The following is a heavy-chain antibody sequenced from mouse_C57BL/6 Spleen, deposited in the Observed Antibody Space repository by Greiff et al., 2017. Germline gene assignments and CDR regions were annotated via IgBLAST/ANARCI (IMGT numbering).Heavy chain of an antibody. V-gene: IGHV1-26*01. CDR3: AKAYYYGPFFAY. D-gene: IGHD1-1*01. Sequence: EVQLQQSGPELVKPGASVKISCKASGYTFTDYYMNWVKQSHGKSLEWIGDINPNNGGTSYNQKFKGKATLTVGKSSSTAYMELRSLTSEDSAVYYCAKAYYYGPFFAYWGQGTLVTVSA. CDR1: GYTFTDYY. J-gene: IGHJ3*01. CDR2: INPNNGGT.